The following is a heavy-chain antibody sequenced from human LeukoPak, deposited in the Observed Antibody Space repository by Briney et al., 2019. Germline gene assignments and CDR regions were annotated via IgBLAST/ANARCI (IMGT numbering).Heavy chain of an antibody. J-gene: IGHJ4*02. CDR2: INPNSGGT. CDR3: ATRPRSIAVAGPDY. V-gene: IGHV1-2*02. Sequence: EASVKVSCKASGYTFTGYYMHWVRQAPGQGLEWMGWINPNSGGTNYAQKFQGRVTMTRDTSISTAYMELSRLRSDDTAVYYCATRPRSIAVAGPDYWGQGTLVTVSS. CDR1: GYTFTGYY. D-gene: IGHD6-19*01.